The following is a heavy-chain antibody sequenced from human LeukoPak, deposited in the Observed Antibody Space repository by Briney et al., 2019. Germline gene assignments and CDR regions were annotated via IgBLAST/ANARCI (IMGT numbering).Heavy chain of an antibody. CDR2: IIPILGIA. Sequence: ASVKVSCKASGGTFSSYTISWVRQAPGQGLEWMGRIIPILGIANYAQKFQGRVTITADKSTSTAYMELSSLRSEDTAMYYCARTAAAREGRDYWGQGTLVTVSS. CDR3: ARTAAAREGRDY. D-gene: IGHD6-13*01. J-gene: IGHJ4*02. CDR1: GGTFSSYT. V-gene: IGHV1-69*02.